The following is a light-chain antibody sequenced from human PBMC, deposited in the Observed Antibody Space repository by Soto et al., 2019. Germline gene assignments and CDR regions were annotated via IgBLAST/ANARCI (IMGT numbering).Light chain of an antibody. J-gene: IGKJ1*01. CDR3: QQYKSFWT. CDR2: GAS. V-gene: IGKV3-15*01. Sequence: EIVMTQSPATLSVSQGARATLSCRASQSVNSNLAWYQQQPGQAPRLVIYGASARATGIPARFSGSGSGTEFTLTISSLQSEDFAVYYCQQYKSFWTFGQGTKVEIK. CDR1: QSVNSN.